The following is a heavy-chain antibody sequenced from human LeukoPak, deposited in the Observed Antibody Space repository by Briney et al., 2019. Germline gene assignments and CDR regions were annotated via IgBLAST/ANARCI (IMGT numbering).Heavy chain of an antibody. D-gene: IGHD3-10*01. CDR1: GFTFSSYG. CDR3: AKSLGLPSGTNHSGDY. Sequence: PGGSLRLSCAASGFTFSSYGMHWVRQAPGKGLEGVAVISYDGSNKYYADSVKGRFTISRDNSKNTPYLQMNSLRAEDTAVYYCAKSLGLPSGTNHSGDYWGQGTLVTVSS. J-gene: IGHJ4*02. CDR2: ISYDGSNK. V-gene: IGHV3-30*18.